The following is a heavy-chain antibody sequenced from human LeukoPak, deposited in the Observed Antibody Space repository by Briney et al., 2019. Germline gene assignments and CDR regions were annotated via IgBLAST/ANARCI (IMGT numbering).Heavy chain of an antibody. J-gene: IGHJ4*02. D-gene: IGHD6-6*01. CDR1: GFTFDDYA. Sequence: PGGSLRLSCAASGFTFDDYAMHWVRQAPGKGLEWVSGISWNSGSIGYADSVKGRFTISGDNAKNSLYLQMNSLRAEDMALYYCAKDIRAAPVYYFDYWGQGTLVTVSS. CDR3: AKDIRAAPVYYFDY. CDR2: ISWNSGSI. V-gene: IGHV3-9*03.